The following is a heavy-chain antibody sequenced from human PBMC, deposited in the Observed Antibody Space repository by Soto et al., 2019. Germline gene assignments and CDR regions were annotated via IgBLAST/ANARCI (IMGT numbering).Heavy chain of an antibody. V-gene: IGHV4-38-2*01. CDR3: ARFGVAAAGTFFDY. CDR2: IYHSGST. J-gene: IGHJ4*02. D-gene: IGHD6-13*01. CDR1: GYSISSGYY. Sequence: SETLSLTCAVSGYSISSGYYWGWIRQPPGKGLEWIGSIYHSGSTYYNPSLKSRVTISVDTSKNQFSLKLSSVTAADTAVYYCARFGVAAAGTFFDYWGQGTLVTVSS.